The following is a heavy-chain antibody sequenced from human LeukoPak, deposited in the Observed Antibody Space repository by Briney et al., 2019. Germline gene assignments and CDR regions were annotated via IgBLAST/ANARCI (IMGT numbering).Heavy chain of an antibody. Sequence: SETLSLTCAVYGGSFSGYSWSWIRQPPGKGLEWIGEINHSGSTNYNPSLRSRVTISVGTSKNQFSLKLSSVTAADTAVYYCARAGPRTYYDFWSGYPGLYCYYMDVWGKGTTVTVSS. J-gene: IGHJ6*03. V-gene: IGHV4-34*01. CDR3: ARAGPRTYYDFWSGYPGLYCYYMDV. D-gene: IGHD3-3*01. CDR2: INHSGST. CDR1: GGSFSGYS.